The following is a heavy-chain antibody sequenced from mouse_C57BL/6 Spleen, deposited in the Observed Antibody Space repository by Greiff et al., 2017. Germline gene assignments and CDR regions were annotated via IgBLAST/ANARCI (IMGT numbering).Heavy chain of an antibody. CDR3: AKTAQALYAMDD. CDR1: GYTFTGYW. D-gene: IGHD3-2*02. V-gene: IGHV1-9*01. Sequence: QVQLQQSGAELMKPGASVKLSCKATGYTFTGYWIEWVKQRPGHGLEWIGEILAGSGSTNYNEKFKGKATFTADTSSNTAYMHFSILTTEDSAIYYCAKTAQALYAMDDWGQGTSVTVSS. J-gene: IGHJ4*01. CDR2: ILAGSGST.